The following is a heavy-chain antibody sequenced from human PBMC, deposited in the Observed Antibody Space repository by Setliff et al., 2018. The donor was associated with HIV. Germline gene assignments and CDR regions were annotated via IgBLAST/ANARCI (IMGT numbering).Heavy chain of an antibody. CDR3: ARDPASTAYYARFDY. CDR2: IFYSGDT. V-gene: IGHV4-31*03. Sequence: SETLSLTCTVSGGTIASGGHYWSWIRQHPGKGLEWIGYIFYSGDTSYNPSLKSRVTISLDTSKDSVYLQISALRGEDTAVYYCARDPASTAYYARFDYWGQGTPVTVSS. J-gene: IGHJ4*02. D-gene: IGHD3-16*01. CDR1: GGTIASGGHY.